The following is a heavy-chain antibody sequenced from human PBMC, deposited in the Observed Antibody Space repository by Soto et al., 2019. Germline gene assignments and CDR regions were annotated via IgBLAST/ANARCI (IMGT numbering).Heavy chain of an antibody. J-gene: IGHJ6*02. D-gene: IGHD6-19*01. V-gene: IGHV3-30-3*01. CDR3: ARALGPVASLRYYYGMDV. Sequence: QVQLVESGGGVVQAGRSLRLSCAASGFTFSSYAMHWVRQAPGKGLEWVAVISYDGSNKYYADSVKGRFTISRDNSKNTLYLQMNSLRAEDTAVYYCARALGPVASLRYYYGMDVWGQGTTLTVSS. CDR2: ISYDGSNK. CDR1: GFTFSSYA.